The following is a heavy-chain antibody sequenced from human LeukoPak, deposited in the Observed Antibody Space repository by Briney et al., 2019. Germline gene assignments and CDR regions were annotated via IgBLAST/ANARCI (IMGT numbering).Heavy chain of an antibody. CDR2: INPSGGST. CDR1: GYTFTSYY. CDR3: ARDGSPSGIAAAVQDY. J-gene: IGHJ4*02. D-gene: IGHD6-13*01. Sequence: GASVKVSCKASGYTFTSYYMHWVRQAPGQGLEWMGIINPSGGSTSYAQKFQGRVTMTRDTSTSTVYMELSSLRSEDTAVYYCARDGSPSGIAAAVQDYWGQGTLVTVSS. V-gene: IGHV1-46*01.